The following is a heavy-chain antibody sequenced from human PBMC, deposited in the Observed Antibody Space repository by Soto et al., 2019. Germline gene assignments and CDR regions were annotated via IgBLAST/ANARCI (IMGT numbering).Heavy chain of an antibody. CDR1: GGYISSGGYY. CDR3: ARALSYGCDYGEFDY. CDR2: IYYSGST. V-gene: IGHV4-31*03. Sequence: QVQLQESGPGLVKPSQTLSLTCTVSGGYISSGGYYWSWIRQHPGKGLEWIGYIYYSGSTYYNPFLKSRVTISVDTSKSQFSLKLSSVTAADTAVYYCARALSYGCDYGEFDYWGQGTLVTVFS. D-gene: IGHD4-17*01. J-gene: IGHJ4*02.